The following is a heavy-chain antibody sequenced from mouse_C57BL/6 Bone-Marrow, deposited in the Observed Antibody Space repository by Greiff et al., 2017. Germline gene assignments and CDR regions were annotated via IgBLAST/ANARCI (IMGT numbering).Heavy chain of an antibody. CDR1: GYTFTSYW. D-gene: IGHD1-1*01. V-gene: IGHV1-55*01. CDR2: IYPGSGST. J-gene: IGHJ1*03. Sequence: VQLQQPGAELVKPGASVKMSCKASGYTFTSYWITWVKQRPGQGLEWIGDIYPGSGSTNYNEKFKSKATLTVDTSSSTAYMQLSSLTSEDSAVYYCASDMPNYYGSLLYWCFDVWGTGTTVTVSS. CDR3: ASDMPNYYGSLLYWCFDV.